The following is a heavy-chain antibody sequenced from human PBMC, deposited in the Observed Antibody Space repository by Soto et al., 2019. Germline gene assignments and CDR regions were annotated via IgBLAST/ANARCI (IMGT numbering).Heavy chain of an antibody. D-gene: IGHD1-20*01. V-gene: IGHV3-30-3*01. CDR1: GFTFSSYA. CDR3: ARDTSAVTGTTGDFDY. CDR2: ISYDGTNK. J-gene: IGHJ4*02. Sequence: GGSLRLSCAASGFTFSSYAMHWVRQAPGKGLEWVAVISYDGTNKNYADSVKGRFTISRDNSKKTLYLQMSSLRAEDTAVYYCARDTSAVTGTTGDFDYWGQGTLVTVSS.